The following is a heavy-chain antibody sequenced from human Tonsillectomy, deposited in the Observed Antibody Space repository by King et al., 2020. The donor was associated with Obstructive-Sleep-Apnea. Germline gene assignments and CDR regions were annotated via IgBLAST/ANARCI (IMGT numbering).Heavy chain of an antibody. CDR2: IDYSGST. J-gene: IGHJ5*02. D-gene: IGHD3-9*01. CDR1: GGSISSYH. V-gene: IGHV4-59*01. Sequence: VQLQESGPGLVKPSETLSLTCTVSGGSISSYHWGWIRQPPGKGLEWIGYIDYSGSTNYNPSLESRATISLDTSKTQFSLSLTSVSAADTAVYYCARVGVDYDILTGHNRHRDWFDPWGQGTLVTVSS. CDR3: ARVGVDYDILTGHNRHRDWFDP.